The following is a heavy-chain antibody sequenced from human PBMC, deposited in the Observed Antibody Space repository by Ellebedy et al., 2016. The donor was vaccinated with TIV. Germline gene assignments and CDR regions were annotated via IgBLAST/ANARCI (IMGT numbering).Heavy chain of an antibody. V-gene: IGHV4-59*01. CDR1: GATITSYY. D-gene: IGHD2-8*02. CDR3: ARAPKDIVVVVSAYWYFDL. Sequence: SETLSLXXTVSGATITSYYFTWLPQAPGRGLEGIRYSYYHATSNYNPALRSRVTISLDTSKSQFSLNLGSVTEADTAVYYCARAPKDIVVVVSAYWYFDLWGRGTLVTVSS. J-gene: IGHJ2*01. CDR2: SYYHATS.